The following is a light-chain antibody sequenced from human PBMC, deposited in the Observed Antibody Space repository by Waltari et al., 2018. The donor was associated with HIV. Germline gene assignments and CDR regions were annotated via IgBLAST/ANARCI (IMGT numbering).Light chain of an antibody. Sequence: QAVVTQEPSFSVSPGGTVTLTCGLISGSVSTTHCPSWYQQTPGLPPRTLIYYTDTRSSGVPDRFSGSILGDKAALTITGAQAEDDSDYYCLLYSRGGISVFGGGTKLTVL. J-gene: IGLJ3*02. CDR3: LLYSRGGISV. V-gene: IGLV8-61*01. CDR1: SGSVSTTHC. CDR2: YTD.